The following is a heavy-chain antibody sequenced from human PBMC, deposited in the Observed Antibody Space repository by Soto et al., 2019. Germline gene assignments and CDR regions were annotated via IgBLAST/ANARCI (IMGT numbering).Heavy chain of an antibody. V-gene: IGHV4-59*01. D-gene: IGHD2-8*02. Sequence: PSETLSLTCTVSGDSITSYYWSWFRQPPGEGLEWIGYIFYSGSTNYNPSLKSRVTLSADTSKNQISLKLSSVTAADTAVYYCARDKITGLVDYWGQGTLVTVSS. CDR1: GDSITSYY. J-gene: IGHJ4*02. CDR3: ARDKITGLVDY. CDR2: IFYSGST.